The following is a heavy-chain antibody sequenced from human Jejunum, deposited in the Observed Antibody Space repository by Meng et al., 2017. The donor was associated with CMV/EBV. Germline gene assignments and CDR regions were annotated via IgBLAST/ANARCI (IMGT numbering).Heavy chain of an antibody. CDR1: GGSISGGDYY. CDR3: ARGSIFVSFDS. D-gene: IGHD3-3*01. CDR2: IHDTGST. V-gene: IGHV4-30-4*01. J-gene: IGHJ4*02. Sequence: VQLQESGPGPVNPSQTLSRTCTVSGGSISGGDYYWSWIRQPPGKGLEWIGYIHDTGSTYYNPSLTSRVDISVGTSNNQFSLTLTSVTAADTAVYFCARGSIFVSFDSWGQGTLVTVSS.